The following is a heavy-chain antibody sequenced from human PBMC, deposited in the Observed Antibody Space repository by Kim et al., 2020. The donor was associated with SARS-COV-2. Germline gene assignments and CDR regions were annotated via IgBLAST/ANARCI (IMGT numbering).Heavy chain of an antibody. V-gene: IGHV4-34*01. CDR3: ARGLGAQLVYYYYGMDV. Sequence: SETLSLTCAVYGGSFSGYYWSWIRQPPGKGLEWIGEINHSGSTNYNPSLKSRVTISVDTSKNQFSLKLSSVTAADTAVYYCARGLGAQLVYYYYGMDVWGQGTTVTVSS. D-gene: IGHD6-13*01. CDR1: GGSFSGYY. CDR2: INHSGST. J-gene: IGHJ6*02.